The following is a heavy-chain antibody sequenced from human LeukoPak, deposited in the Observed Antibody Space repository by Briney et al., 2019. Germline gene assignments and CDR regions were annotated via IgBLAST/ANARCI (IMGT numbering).Heavy chain of an antibody. Sequence: SETLSLTCAVYGGSFSGYYWSWIRQPPGKGLEWIGEINRSGSTNYNPSLKSRVTISVDTSKNQFSLKLSSVTAADTAVYYCASGPLEGGEVIYQFWGQGNLVNGS. CDR3: ASGPLEGGEVIYQF. D-gene: IGHD3-10*01. CDR2: INRSGST. J-gene: IGHJ4*01. CDR1: GGSFSGYY. V-gene: IGHV4-34*01.